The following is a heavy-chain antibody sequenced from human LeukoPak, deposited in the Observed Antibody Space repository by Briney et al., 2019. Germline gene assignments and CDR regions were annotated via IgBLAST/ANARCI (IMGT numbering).Heavy chain of an antibody. V-gene: IGHV3-53*01. D-gene: IGHD2-21*02. J-gene: IGHJ2*01. CDR3: AGPSDVTRSWYFDL. Sequence: NPGVSLRLSCAPSGFSVSTNYMTWVRQAPGKGLEWVSVIYVNGGTDYADSVKGRFTISRDNSKNTLYLQMNSLRGDDTAVYYCAGPSDVTRSWYFDLWGRGTLVTVSS. CDR1: GFSVSTNY. CDR2: IYVNGGT.